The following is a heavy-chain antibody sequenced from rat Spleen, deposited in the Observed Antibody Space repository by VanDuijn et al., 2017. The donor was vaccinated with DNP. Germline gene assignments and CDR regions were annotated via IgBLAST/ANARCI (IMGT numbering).Heavy chain of an antibody. D-gene: IGHD1-6*01. CDR1: GFSFNNYV. Sequence: EVQLVESGGGLVQPGRSLTLSCVASGFSFNNYVMAWVRQAPAMGLEWVTSIWPSGRSLYYRDSVRGRFTVSRDDARRSLFLQMDSLGSEDTATYYFARANILRSFDYWGQGVMVTVSS. CDR2: IWPSGRSL. CDR3: ARANILRSFDY. V-gene: IGHV5-25*01. J-gene: IGHJ2*01.